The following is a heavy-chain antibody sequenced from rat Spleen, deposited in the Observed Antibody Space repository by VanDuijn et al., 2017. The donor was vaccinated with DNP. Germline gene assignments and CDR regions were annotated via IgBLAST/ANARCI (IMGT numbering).Heavy chain of an antibody. CDR1: GFTFSYYW. CDR3: TTHGASYGLNWFAY. D-gene: IGHD1-11*01. CDR2: ISPSGGST. Sequence: EVQLVESGGDLVQPGGSLKLSCVASGFTFSYYWMTWVRQAPTKGLEWVAYISPSGGSTYYRDSVKGRFTISRDNAKNTLYLQMDSLRSEDTATYYCTTHGASYGLNWFAYWGQGTLVTVSS. J-gene: IGHJ3*01. V-gene: IGHV5-27*01.